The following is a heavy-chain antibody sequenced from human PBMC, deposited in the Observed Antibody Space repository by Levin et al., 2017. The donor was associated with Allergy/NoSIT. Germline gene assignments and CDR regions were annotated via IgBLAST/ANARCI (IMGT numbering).Heavy chain of an antibody. CDR1: GDSLSRSNW. J-gene: IGHJ4*02. V-gene: IGHV4/OR15-8*01. D-gene: IGHD4-23*01. Sequence: PSETLSLTCIVSGDSLSRSNWWTWVRQPPGKGLEWILEIHPSGRTNYKSSLRSRLTISVDKSKTVFSLEVRSVTTADTAVYYCSSDRDGGNDYWGPGTLVTVSS. CDR3: SSDRDGGNDY. CDR2: IHPSGRT.